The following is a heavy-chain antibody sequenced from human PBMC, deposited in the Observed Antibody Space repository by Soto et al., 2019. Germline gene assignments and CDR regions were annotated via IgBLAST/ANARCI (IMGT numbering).Heavy chain of an antibody. D-gene: IGHD3-10*01. CDR1: GGSISSGNYY. CDR2: ISYSGST. Sequence: SETLSLTCTVSGGSISSGNYYWSWIRQPPGKGLEWIGFISYSGSTYYNPSLKSRVTISVDTSKNQFSLKLSSVTAADTAVYFFARRHGLDIDAYYWGQGILVTVSS. CDR3: ARRHGLDIDAYY. J-gene: IGHJ4*02. V-gene: IGHV4-39*01.